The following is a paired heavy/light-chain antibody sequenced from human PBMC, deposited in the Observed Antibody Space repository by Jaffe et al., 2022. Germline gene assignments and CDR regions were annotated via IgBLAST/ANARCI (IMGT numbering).Light chain of an antibody. CDR2: ENN. J-gene: IGLJ3*02. CDR1: SSNIGNNY. CDR3: GTWDSSLSALWV. V-gene: IGLV1-51*02. Sequence: QSVLTQPPSVSAAPGQKVTISCSGSSSNIGNNYVSWYQQLPGTAPKLLIYENNKRPSGIPDRFSGSKSGTSATLGITGLQTGDEADYYCGTWDSSLSALWVFGGGTKLTVL.
Heavy chain of an antibody. Sequence: QVQLQQWGAGLLKPSETLSLTCAVYGGSFSGYYWSWIRQPPGKGLEWIGEINHSGSTNYNPSLKSRVTISVDTSKNQFSLKLSSVTAADTAVYYCARGPPRRITMVRGVIPWYFDLWGRGTLVTVSS. V-gene: IGHV4-34*01. CDR1: GGSFSGYY. CDR3: ARGPPRRITMVRGVIPWYFDL. J-gene: IGHJ2*01. CDR2: INHSGST. D-gene: IGHD3-10*01.